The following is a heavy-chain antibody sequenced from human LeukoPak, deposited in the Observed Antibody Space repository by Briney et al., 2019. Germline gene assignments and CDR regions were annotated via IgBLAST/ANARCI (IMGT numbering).Heavy chain of an antibody. J-gene: IGHJ6*02. V-gene: IGHV1-18*01. CDR2: ISAYNGNT. D-gene: IGHD4-17*01. CDR3: ARDITVTTLRPDYYGMDV. Sequence: ASVKVSCKASGYTFTKYGVSWVRQAPGQGLEWMGWISAYNGNTNYAQKLQVRVTMTTDTSTSTDYMELRSQRSDDTAVYYCARDITVTTLRPDYYGMDVWGQGTTVTVSS. CDR1: GYTFTKYG.